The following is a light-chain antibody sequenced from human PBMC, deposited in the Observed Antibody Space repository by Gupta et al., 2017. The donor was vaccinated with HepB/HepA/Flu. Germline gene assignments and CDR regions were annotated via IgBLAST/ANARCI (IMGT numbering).Light chain of an antibody. J-gene: IGKJ2*01. CDR1: QSLLHSNGYNY. CDR2: LGS. V-gene: IGKV2-28*01. CDR3: RQALQTRYT. Sequence: DIVMTQSPLSLPVTPGEPASISCRSSQSLLHSNGYNYLDWYLQKPGQSPQLLIYLGSNRASGVPDRFSGSGSGTDFTLKISRVEAEDVGVYYCRQALQTRYTFGQGTKMEIK.